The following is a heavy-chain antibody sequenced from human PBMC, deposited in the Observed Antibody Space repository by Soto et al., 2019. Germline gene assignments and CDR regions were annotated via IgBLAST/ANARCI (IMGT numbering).Heavy chain of an antibody. V-gene: IGHV1-69*01. J-gene: IGHJ4*02. Sequence: QVELVQSGAEVKKPGSSVRVSCKASGGAFNNYGFTWVRQASGQGLEWMGQIIPLFSTTHYAQKFQGRVSITADGSTSTVHMELSSLTAEDTAVYYCARDGNLSSSYGVLDYWGQGTLVIVSS. D-gene: IGHD6-6*01. CDR1: GGAFNNYG. CDR3: ARDGNLSSSYGVLDY. CDR2: IIPLFSTT.